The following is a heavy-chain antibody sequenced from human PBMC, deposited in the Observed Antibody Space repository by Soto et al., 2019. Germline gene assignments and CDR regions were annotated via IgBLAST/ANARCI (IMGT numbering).Heavy chain of an antibody. V-gene: IGHV4-31*03. J-gene: IGHJ4*02. CDR3: VRANGGSYSYFDY. CDR1: GGSISSGGYY. D-gene: IGHD1-26*01. Sequence: SETLSLTCTVSGGSISSGGYYWSWIRQHPGKGLEWIGYIYYSGSTYYNPSLKSRVTISVDTSKNQFSLKLSSVTAADTAVYYCVRANGGSYSYFDYWGQGALVTVSS. CDR2: IYYSGST.